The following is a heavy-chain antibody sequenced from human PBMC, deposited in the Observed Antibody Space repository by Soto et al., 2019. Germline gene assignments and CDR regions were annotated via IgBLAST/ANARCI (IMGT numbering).Heavy chain of an antibody. CDR3: ARYVAAGTGFGNYYGMDV. CDR2: IYYSGST. D-gene: IGHD6-13*01. J-gene: IGHJ6*02. Sequence: LSLTCTVSGGSVSSGSYYWSWIRQPPGKGLEWIGYIYYSGSTNYNPSLKSRVTISVDTSKNQFSLKLSSVTAADTAVYYCARYVAAGTGFGNYYGMDVWGQGTTVTVSS. V-gene: IGHV4-61*01. CDR1: GGSVSSGSYY.